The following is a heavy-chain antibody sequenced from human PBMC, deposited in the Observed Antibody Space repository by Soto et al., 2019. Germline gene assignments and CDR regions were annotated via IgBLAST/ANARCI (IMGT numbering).Heavy chain of an antibody. CDR1: GFTITNYA. V-gene: IGHV3-23*01. J-gene: IGHJ4*02. D-gene: IGHD6-19*01. CDR3: AKSRGWYTFDY. CDR2: ISGSGDST. Sequence: EVQLLESGGGLVQPGGSLRLSCAASGFTITNYAIGWVRQAPGKGLEWVSAISGSGDSTYYADSVKGRFTISRDNSKSTVYLQMNRLRGEDTAVYYCAKSRGWYTFDYWGQGALVTVSS.